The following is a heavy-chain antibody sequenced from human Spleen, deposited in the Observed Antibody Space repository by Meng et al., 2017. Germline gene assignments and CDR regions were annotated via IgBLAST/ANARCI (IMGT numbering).Heavy chain of an antibody. Sequence: QVHLVQSGAEVKKPGASVKVSCKASGYTFTTHFMHWVRQAPGQGLEWMGIINPNNGATTYLQRFQGRLTLTRDTSISTVYMELSSLGSEDTALYYCAREKSPGHFDYLGQGILVTVSS. CDR1: GYTFTTHF. CDR3: AREKSPGHFDY. J-gene: IGHJ4*02. V-gene: IGHV1-46*01. CDR2: INPNNGAT.